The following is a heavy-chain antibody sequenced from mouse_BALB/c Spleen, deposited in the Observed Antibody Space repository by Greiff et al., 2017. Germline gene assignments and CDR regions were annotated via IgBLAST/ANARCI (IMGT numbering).Heavy chain of an antibody. Sequence: EVKLMESGGGLVQPGGSLKLSCAASGFDFSRYWMSWVRQAPGKGLEWIGEINPDSSTINYTPSLKDKFIISRDNAKNTLYLQMSKVRSEDTALYYCAREEDYYGNSWFAYWGQGTLVTVSA. J-gene: IGHJ3*01. CDR3: AREEDYYGNSWFAY. D-gene: IGHD2-1*01. CDR1: GFDFSRYW. V-gene: IGHV4-1*02. CDR2: INPDSSTI.